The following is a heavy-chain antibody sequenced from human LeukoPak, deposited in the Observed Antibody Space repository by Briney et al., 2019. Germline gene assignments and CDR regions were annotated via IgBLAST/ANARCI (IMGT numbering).Heavy chain of an antibody. D-gene: IGHD4-17*01. V-gene: IGHV4-59*01. CDR2: IYYSGST. J-gene: IGHJ4*02. Sequence: SETLSLTCTVSGDSISDYYWSWIRQPPGKGLEWIGYIYYSGSTNYNPSLKSRVTISVGTSKNQFSLKLSSVTAADTAVYYCARTPIYGDYVFDYWGQGTLVTVSS. CDR3: ARTPIYGDYVFDY. CDR1: GDSISDYY.